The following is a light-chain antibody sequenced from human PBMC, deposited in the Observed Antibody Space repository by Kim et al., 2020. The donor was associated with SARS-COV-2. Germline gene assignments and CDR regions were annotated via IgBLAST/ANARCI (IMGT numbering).Light chain of an antibody. V-gene: IGKV3-20*01. J-gene: IGKJ2*01. Sequence: LTPGERATLSGRASQSVSSSYLAWDQQKPGQAPRLLIYGASSRATGIPDRISGSGSGTDFTLTISRLEPEDFAVYYCQQYGSSPYTFGQGTKLEI. CDR3: QQYGSSPYT. CDR1: QSVSSSY. CDR2: GAS.